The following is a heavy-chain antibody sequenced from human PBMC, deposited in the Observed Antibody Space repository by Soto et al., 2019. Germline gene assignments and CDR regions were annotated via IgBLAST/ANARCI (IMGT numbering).Heavy chain of an antibody. CDR1: GFTFSSYG. CDR2: ISYDGSNK. V-gene: IGHV3-30*18. J-gene: IGHJ4*02. CDR3: AKPRICTNGVCLNYFDY. Sequence: GGSLRLSCAASGFTFSSYGMHWVRQAPGKGLEWVAVISYDGSNKYYADSVKGRFTISRDNSKNTLYLQMNSLRAEDTAVYYCAKPRICTNGVCLNYFDYWGQGTLVTVSS. D-gene: IGHD2-8*01.